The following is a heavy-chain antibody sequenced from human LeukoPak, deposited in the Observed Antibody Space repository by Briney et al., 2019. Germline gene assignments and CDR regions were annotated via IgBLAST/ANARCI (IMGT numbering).Heavy chain of an antibody. CDR1: GFGFSNND. D-gene: IGHD2-21*02. Sequence: QTGVSLRLSCAASGFGFSNNDMHRVRQAPGKGQEGVAYIRYDGSHEHYIESVKGRFTVSRDNSKNTVYLEMNSLRVDDTAVYFCAKEIRVVTAIFYFDHWGQGSLVTVSS. V-gene: IGHV3-30*02. CDR3: AKEIRVVTAIFYFDH. J-gene: IGHJ4*01. CDR2: IRYDGSHE.